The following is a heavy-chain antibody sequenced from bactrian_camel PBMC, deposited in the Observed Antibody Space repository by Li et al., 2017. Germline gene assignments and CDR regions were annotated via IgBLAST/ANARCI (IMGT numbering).Heavy chain of an antibody. CDR2: ILSDGTT. CDR1: GFTHSVCT. CDR3: ANPNNKYAVHFFGY. D-gene: IGHD2*01. J-gene: IGHJ6*01. Sequence: HVQLVESGGGSVQAGGSLSLSCAGSGFTHSVCTMGWYRQTPGKERVVVSTILSDGTTSYADSVKGRFTISQDNAKDTVYLQMNSLKPEDTAMYYCANPNNKYAVHFFGYWGQGTQVTVS. V-gene: IGHV3S53*01.